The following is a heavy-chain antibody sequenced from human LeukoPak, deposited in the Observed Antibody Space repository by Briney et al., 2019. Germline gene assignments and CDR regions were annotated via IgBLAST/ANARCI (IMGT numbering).Heavy chain of an antibody. J-gene: IGHJ3*02. CDR3: AGGFMTTLDAFDI. CDR1: GFTFSDYY. D-gene: IGHD4-11*01. V-gene: IGHV3-11*01. Sequence: PGGSLRLSCAASGFTFSDYYMSWIRQAPGKGLEWVSYISTSGSTIYYADSVKGRFTISRDNAKNSLYLQMNSLRAEDTAVYHCAGGFMTTLDAFDIWGQGTMVTVSS. CDR2: ISTSGSTI.